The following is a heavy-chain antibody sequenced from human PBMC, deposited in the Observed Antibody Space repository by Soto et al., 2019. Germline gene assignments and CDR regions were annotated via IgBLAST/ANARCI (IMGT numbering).Heavy chain of an antibody. V-gene: IGHV3-48*02. J-gene: IGHJ4*02. CDR2: ISSSSSSI. CDR1: GFTFSSYS. D-gene: IGHD2-15*01. CDR3: ARKIHSPLPHKPLVY. Sequence: EVQLVESGGGLVQPGGSLRLSCAASGFTFSSYSMNWVRQAPGKGLEWVSYISSSSSSIYYADSVKGRFTISRDNAKNSLYLQMNSLTDENTAGYYCARKIHSPLPHKPLVYWGQGTLVTVSS.